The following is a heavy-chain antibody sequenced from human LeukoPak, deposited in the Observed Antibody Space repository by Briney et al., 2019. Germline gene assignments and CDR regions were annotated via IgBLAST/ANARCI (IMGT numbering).Heavy chain of an antibody. V-gene: IGHV5-51*01. Sequence: YSPSFQGQVTMSADKSIGTAYLQWSSLKASDTAMYYCARQGYTYGYDSWGQGTLVTVSS. J-gene: IGHJ4*02. CDR3: ARQGYTYGYDS. D-gene: IGHD5-18*01.